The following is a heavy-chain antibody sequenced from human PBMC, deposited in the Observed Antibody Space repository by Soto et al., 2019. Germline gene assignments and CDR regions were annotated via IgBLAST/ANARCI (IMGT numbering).Heavy chain of an antibody. CDR3: ARVPGSIDYYYYYYGMDV. CDR1: GGSISSYY. V-gene: IGHV4-59*01. Sequence: SETLSLTCTVSGGSISSYYWSWIRQPPGKGLEWIGYIYYSGSTNYNPSLKSRVTISVDTSKNQFSLKLSSVTAADTAVYYCARVPGSIDYYYYYYGMDVWGQGTTVTV. CDR2: IYYSGST. D-gene: IGHD6-13*01. J-gene: IGHJ6*02.